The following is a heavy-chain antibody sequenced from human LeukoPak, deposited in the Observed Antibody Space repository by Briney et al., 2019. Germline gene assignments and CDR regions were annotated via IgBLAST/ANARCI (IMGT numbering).Heavy chain of an antibody. J-gene: IGHJ4*02. D-gene: IGHD5-18*01. Sequence: GGSLRLSCVASGFTFSSYTMNWVRQAPGKGLDWVSSITSSGSHIYYADSVKGRFTISRDNAKNSLYLQMNSLRAEDTAVYYCARAPDTAMVGFDYWGQGTLVTVFS. CDR2: ITSSGSHI. V-gene: IGHV3-21*01. CDR3: ARAPDTAMVGFDY. CDR1: GFTFSSYT.